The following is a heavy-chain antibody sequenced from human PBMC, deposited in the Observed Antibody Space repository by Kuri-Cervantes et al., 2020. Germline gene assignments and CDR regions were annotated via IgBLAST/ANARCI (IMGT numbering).Heavy chain of an antibody. Sequence: GGLRLSCAASGFTVSSNYMSWVRQAPGKGLEWVSVIYSGGSTYYADSVKGRFTISRDNAKNSLYLQMNSLRAEDTAVYYCARGDSLLGGPNYYYYYYMDVWGKGTTVTVSS. D-gene: IGHD3-16*01. CDR1: GFTVSSNY. J-gene: IGHJ6*03. V-gene: IGHV3-53*01. CDR3: ARGDSLLGGPNYYYYYYMDV. CDR2: IYSGGST.